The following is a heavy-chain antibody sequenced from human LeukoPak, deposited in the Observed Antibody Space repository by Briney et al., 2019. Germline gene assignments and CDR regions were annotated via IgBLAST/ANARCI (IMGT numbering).Heavy chain of an antibody. D-gene: IGHD4-17*01. J-gene: IGHJ4*02. V-gene: IGHV4-59*01. CDR2: MYYSGST. CDR1: GGSISTYY. Sequence: SETLSLTCTVSGGSISTYYWNWIRQSPGMGLEWIGYMYYSGSTNYNPSLKSRVTISVDTSKNESSLKLSSVTAADTAVYYCARTPATTWTNHFDYWGQGTLVTVSS. CDR3: ARTPATTWTNHFDY.